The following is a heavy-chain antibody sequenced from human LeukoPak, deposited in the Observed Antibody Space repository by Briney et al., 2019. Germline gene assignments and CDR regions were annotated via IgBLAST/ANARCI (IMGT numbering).Heavy chain of an antibody. CDR1: NASISGRNW. CDR3: ARGHGAYYDIPFDY. CDR2: VSHSGST. Sequence: PSETLSLTCSVSNASISGRNWWNWGRQPPGKGLEWIGEVSHSGSTYCNPSLKSRVTMSVDTSKNQFSLKLSSVTAADTAVYYCARGHGAYYDIPFDYWGQGTLVTVSS. J-gene: IGHJ4*02. V-gene: IGHV4-4*02. D-gene: IGHD3-9*01.